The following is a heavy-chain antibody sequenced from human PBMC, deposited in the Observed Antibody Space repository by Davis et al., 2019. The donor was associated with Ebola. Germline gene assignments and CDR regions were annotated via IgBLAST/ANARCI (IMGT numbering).Heavy chain of an antibody. CDR3: ASLSSSSAGLDY. CDR2: IYYSGST. V-gene: IGHV4-59*01. D-gene: IGHD6-6*01. J-gene: IGHJ4*02. Sequence: MPGGSLRLSCAGSGLTFTTSWIHWIRQPPGKGLEWIGYIYYSGSTNYNPSLKSRVTISVDTSKNQFSLKLSSVTAADTAVYYCASLSSSSAGLDYWGQGTLVTVSS. CDR1: GLTFTTSW.